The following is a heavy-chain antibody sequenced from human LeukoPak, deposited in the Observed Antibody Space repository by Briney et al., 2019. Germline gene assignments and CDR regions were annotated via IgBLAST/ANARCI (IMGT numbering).Heavy chain of an antibody. CDR2: INPNSGDT. D-gene: IGHD2-2*01. CDR1: GYTFTVYY. CDR3: ARANPLYCSSTTCLFDY. J-gene: IGHJ4*02. Sequence: ASVKVSCKASGYTFTVYYMHWVRQAPGQGFEWMGWINPNSGDTNYTQKSQGRVTMTRDTSISTAHMELSRLRSDDTAVYYCARANPLYCSSTTCLFDYWGQGTLVTVSS. V-gene: IGHV1-2*02.